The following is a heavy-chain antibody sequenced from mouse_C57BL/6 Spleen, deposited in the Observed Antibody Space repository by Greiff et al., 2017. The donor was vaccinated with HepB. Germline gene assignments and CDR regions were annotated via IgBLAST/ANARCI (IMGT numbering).Heavy chain of an antibody. D-gene: IGHD2-1*01. V-gene: IGHV3-6*01. CDR2: ISYDGSN. CDR3: ARGLPS. Sequence: DVKLQESGPGLVKPSQSLSLTCSVTGYSITSGYYWNWIRQFPGNKLEWMGYISYDGSNNYNPSLNNRISITRDTSKNQFFLKLNSVTTEDTATYYCARGLPSWGQGTTLTVSS. CDR1: GYSITSGYY. J-gene: IGHJ2*01.